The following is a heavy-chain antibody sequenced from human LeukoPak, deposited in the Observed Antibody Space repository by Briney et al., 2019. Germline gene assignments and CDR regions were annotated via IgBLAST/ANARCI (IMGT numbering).Heavy chain of an antibody. V-gene: IGHV4-30-2*01. CDR1: GGSISSGGYS. D-gene: IGHD5-12*01. Sequence: SETLSLTCAVSGGSISSGGYSWNWVRQPPGKGLEWIGYIYHTGSTYYNPSLKSRVTISVDRSKNQFSLKLNSVTAADTAVYYCARAVDPEAHFDYWGQGALVTVSS. J-gene: IGHJ4*02. CDR3: ARAVDPEAHFDY. CDR2: IYHTGST.